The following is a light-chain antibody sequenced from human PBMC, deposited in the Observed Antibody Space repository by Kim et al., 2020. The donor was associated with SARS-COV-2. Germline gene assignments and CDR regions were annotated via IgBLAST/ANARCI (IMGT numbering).Light chain of an antibody. V-gene: IGKV1-12*01. Sequence: SASVGDRVTITCRASQNIINFLAWYQQRPGRAPKLLISGASDLQSGVPSRFSGSGSGTDFTLTISNLQPEDFATYYCQQANFFPLTFGGGTKLEI. CDR3: QQANFFPLT. CDR1: QNIINF. J-gene: IGKJ4*01. CDR2: GAS.